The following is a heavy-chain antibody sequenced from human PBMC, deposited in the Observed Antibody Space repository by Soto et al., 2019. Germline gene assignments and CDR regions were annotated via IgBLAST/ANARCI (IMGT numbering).Heavy chain of an antibody. Sequence: GESLKISCKAAGYSFTSYLIGWVRQMPGKGLEWMGIIYPGDSDTRYSPSLQGQVTISADKSINTAYLQWSSLKASDTAMYYCARRDYYASPGHNRGLDVWGQASTLTSP. CDR3: ARRDYYASPGHNRGLDV. J-gene: IGHJ6*02. CDR2: IYPGDSDT. D-gene: IGHD3-22*01. CDR1: GYSFTSYL. V-gene: IGHV5-51*01.